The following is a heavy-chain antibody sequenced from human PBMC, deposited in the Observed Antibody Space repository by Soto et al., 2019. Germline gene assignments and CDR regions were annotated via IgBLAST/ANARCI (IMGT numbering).Heavy chain of an antibody. CDR1: GFTFTSSA. V-gene: IGHV1-58*01. J-gene: IGHJ6*02. D-gene: IGHD6-13*01. CDR2: IVVGSGNT. CDR3: ARDSPIARMDV. Sequence: SVKVSCKASGFTFTSSAVQWVRQARGQRLEWIGWIVVGSGNTNYAQKFQGRVTITADESTSTAYMELSSLRSEDTAVYYCARDSPIARMDVWGQGTTVTVSS.